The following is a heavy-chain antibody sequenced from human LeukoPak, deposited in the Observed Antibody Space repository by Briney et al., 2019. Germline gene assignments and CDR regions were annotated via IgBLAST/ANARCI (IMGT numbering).Heavy chain of an antibody. Sequence: SETLSLTCAVSGYSISSGYYWGWIRQPPGKGLEWIGSIYHSGSTYYNPSLKSRVTISVDTSKNQFSLKLSSVTAADTAVYYCARHSSRWDLLVDYFDYWGQGTLVTVSS. CDR1: GYSISSGYY. D-gene: IGHD1-26*01. CDR3: ARHSSRWDLLVDYFDY. CDR2: IYHSGST. J-gene: IGHJ4*02. V-gene: IGHV4-38-2*01.